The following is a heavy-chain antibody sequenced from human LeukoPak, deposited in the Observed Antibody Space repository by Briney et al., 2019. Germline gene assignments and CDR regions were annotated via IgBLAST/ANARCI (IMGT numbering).Heavy chain of an antibody. V-gene: IGHV4-4*07. CDR1: SDSIAGYH. Sequence: KPSETLSLTCTFSSDSIAGYHWRWIRQSAEKGLEWLGRFHTTGSGSTTYNPSLKSRLTVSIDKSKNQFFLQLTSITAADTAMYFSARERVLIPDFCLDYWGPGTLVTVSS. J-gene: IGHJ4*02. CDR3: ARERVLIPDFCLDY. CDR2: FHTTGSGST. D-gene: IGHD2-21*01.